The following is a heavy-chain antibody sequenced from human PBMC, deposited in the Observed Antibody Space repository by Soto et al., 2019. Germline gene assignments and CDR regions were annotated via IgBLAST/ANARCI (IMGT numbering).Heavy chain of an antibody. J-gene: IGHJ4*02. V-gene: IGHV3-33*01. Sequence: GSLRLSCAASGFTFSSYGMHWVRQAPGKGLEWVAVIWYDGSNKYYADSVKGRFTISRDNSKNTLYLQMNSLRAEDTAVYYWARARSGYDSLGYWGQEPLVTVSS. CDR1: GFTFSSYG. CDR2: IWYDGSNK. D-gene: IGHD5-12*01. CDR3: ARARSGYDSLGY.